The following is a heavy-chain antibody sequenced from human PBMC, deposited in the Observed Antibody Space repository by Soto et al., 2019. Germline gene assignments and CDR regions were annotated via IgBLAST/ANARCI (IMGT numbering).Heavy chain of an antibody. CDR1: GFTFRYYT. Sequence: EVQLLESGGGLVQPGGSLRLSCAASGFTFRYYTMSWGRQAPGKGLEWGSAISSSGDIIYDADSVKGRFTISRANSNNTLSLQMNRLRAADAAVYYCPDPVPGATYYACYVMDVWGQGNTVTVSS. J-gene: IGHJ6*02. CDR2: ISSSGDII. V-gene: IGHV3-23*01. D-gene: IGHD2-2*01. CDR3: PDPVPGATYYACYVMDV.